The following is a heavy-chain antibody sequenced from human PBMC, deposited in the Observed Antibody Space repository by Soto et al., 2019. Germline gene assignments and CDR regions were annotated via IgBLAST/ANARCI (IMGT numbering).Heavy chain of an antibody. D-gene: IGHD1-1*01. Sequence: QVQLVQSGAEVKTPGSSVKFACKASGGTFSSYAISWVRQAPGQGLEWMGGIIPIFGTANYAQKFQGRVTITADKSTSTAYMELSSLRSEDTDVYYCARGITGTTPFDYWFQGTLVTVS. CDR2: IIPIFGTA. J-gene: IGHJ4*02. CDR3: ARGITGTTPFDY. CDR1: GGTFSSYA. V-gene: IGHV1-69*06.